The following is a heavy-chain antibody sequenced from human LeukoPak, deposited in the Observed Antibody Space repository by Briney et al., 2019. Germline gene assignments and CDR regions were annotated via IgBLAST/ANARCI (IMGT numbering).Heavy chain of an antibody. V-gene: IGHV4-61*02. J-gene: IGHJ4*02. CDR3: ARGDFWSGYYR. D-gene: IGHD3-3*01. Sequence: SETLSLTCTVSGDSISSGTYYWIWIRQPAGKGLEWIGRIYTSGSTNYNPSLKSRVTISVDTSKNQFSLKLSSVTAADTAVYYCARGDFWSGYYRWGQGTLVTVSS. CDR1: GDSISSGTYY. CDR2: IYTSGST.